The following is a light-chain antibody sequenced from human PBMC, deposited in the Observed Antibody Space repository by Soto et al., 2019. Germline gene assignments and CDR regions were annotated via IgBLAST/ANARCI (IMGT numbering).Light chain of an antibody. Sequence: EIVLTQSPSTLSLSPGERATLSCRASQSVSGSYLAWYQQKPGQAPRLLIYGASSRATGIPDRFSGSGSGTNFSLTISRMEPEDVAVSYCQQYGSSPLVTFGQGTRLEIK. CDR1: QSVSGSY. CDR2: GAS. V-gene: IGKV3-20*01. J-gene: IGKJ5*01. CDR3: QQYGSSPLVT.